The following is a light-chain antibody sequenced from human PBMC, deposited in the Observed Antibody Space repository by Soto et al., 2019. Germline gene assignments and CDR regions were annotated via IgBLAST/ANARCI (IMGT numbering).Light chain of an antibody. CDR3: QQYGSSPRT. J-gene: IGKJ4*01. CDR1: QSVSSSY. V-gene: IGKV3-20*01. Sequence: EIVLTQSPGTLSLSPGERATLSCRASQSVSSSYLAWYQQKPGQAPWLLIYGASSRATGIPDRFSGSGSGTDFTLTISRLEPEDFAVYYCQQYGSSPRTFGGGTKVEIK. CDR2: GAS.